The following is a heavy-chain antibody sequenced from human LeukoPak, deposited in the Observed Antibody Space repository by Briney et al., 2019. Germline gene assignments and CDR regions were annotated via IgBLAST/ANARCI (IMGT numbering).Heavy chain of an antibody. D-gene: IGHD3-3*01. CDR1: GVSFSGYY. CDR2: INHSGST. J-gene: IGHJ4*02. Sequence: SETLSLTCAVYGVSFSGYYWSWIRQPPGKGLEWIGEINHSGSTNYNPSLKSRVTISVDTSKNQFSLKLSSVTAADTAVYYCARHPYDFWSGYYTYYFDYWGQGTLVTVSS. CDR3: ARHPYDFWSGYYTYYFDY. V-gene: IGHV4-34*01.